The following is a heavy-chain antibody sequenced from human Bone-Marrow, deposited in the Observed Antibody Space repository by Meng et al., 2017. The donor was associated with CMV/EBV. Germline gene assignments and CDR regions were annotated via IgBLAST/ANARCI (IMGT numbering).Heavy chain of an antibody. CDR3: ARAEARHNIILVSVDY. CDR1: CTFATYY. Sequence: CTFATYYMRWVRRAPGQVLEWMGIMKPSGGGTTYAQKFLGRVTMSSDTSTSTFYMQLRSLTSEDTAVYYCARAEARHNIILVSVDYWGQGSLVTVSS. J-gene: IGHJ4*02. D-gene: IGHD5/OR15-5a*01. V-gene: IGHV1-46*01. CDR2: MKPSGGGT.